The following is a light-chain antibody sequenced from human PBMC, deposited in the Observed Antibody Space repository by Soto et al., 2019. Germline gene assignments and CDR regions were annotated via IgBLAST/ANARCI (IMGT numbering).Light chain of an antibody. V-gene: IGLV2-11*01. Sequence: QSVLTQPASVSGSPGQSTTVSCTGTSSDVGAYNYVSWYQQHPGKAPKLMIYDVSKRPSGVPDRFSGSKSGNTASLTISGLQAEDEADYYCCSYAGSYTLVFGGGTKVTVL. J-gene: IGLJ2*01. CDR2: DVS. CDR1: SSDVGAYNY. CDR3: CSYAGSYTLV.